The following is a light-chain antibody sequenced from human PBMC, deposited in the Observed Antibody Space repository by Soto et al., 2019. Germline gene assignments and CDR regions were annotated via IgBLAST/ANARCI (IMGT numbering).Light chain of an antibody. CDR1: QSVSSSY. J-gene: IGKJ4*01. CDR3: QQYGNSPLT. CDR2: GAS. V-gene: IGKV3-20*01. Sequence: IVLTQSPGTLSLSPWERATLSCRASQSVSSSYLAWYQQKPGQAPRLLIYGASNRATGIPDRFSGSGSGTDFTLTISGLEPEDFAVYYCQQYGNSPLTFGGGTKVDIK.